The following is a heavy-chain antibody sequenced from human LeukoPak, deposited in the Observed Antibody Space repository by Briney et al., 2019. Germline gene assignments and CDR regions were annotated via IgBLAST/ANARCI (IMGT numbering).Heavy chain of an antibody. CDR1: GFTFSSYA. V-gene: IGHV3-23*01. Sequence: GGSLRLSCAASGFTFSSYAMSWVRHAPGKGLEWVSAISGSGGSTYYADSVKGRFTISRDNSKNTLYLQMNSLRAEDTAVYYCAKDLKGSGSYKSWGQGTLVTVSS. J-gene: IGHJ5*02. D-gene: IGHD3-10*01. CDR2: ISGSGGST. CDR3: AKDLKGSGSYKS.